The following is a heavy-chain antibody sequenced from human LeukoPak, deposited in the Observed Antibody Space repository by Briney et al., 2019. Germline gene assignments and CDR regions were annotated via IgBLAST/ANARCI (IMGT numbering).Heavy chain of an antibody. D-gene: IGHD3-22*01. CDR1: GFTFDDYG. CDR3: ARDLPRYYDSSGYTPYYFDY. Sequence: PGGSLRLPCAASGFTFDDYGMSWVRQAPGKGLEWVSGINWNGGSTGYADSVKGRFTISRDNAKNSLYLQMNSLRAEDTALYYCARDLPRYYDSSGYTPYYFDYWGQGTLVTVSS. J-gene: IGHJ4*02. CDR2: INWNGGST. V-gene: IGHV3-20*04.